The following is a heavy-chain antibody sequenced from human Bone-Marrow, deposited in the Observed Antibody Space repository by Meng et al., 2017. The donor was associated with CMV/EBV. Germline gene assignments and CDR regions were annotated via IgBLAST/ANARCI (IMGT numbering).Heavy chain of an antibody. CDR3: ASYDYGGNRIFDY. J-gene: IGHJ4*02. D-gene: IGHD4-23*01. CDR1: GFTFSSYS. CDR2: ISSSSSTI. V-gene: IGHV3-48*04. Sequence: GESLKISCAASGFTFSSYSMNWVRQAPGKGPEWVSYISSSSSTIFYADSVKGRFTISRDNAKNSLYLQMNSLRAEDTAVYYCASYDYGGNRIFDYWGQGTLVTVSS.